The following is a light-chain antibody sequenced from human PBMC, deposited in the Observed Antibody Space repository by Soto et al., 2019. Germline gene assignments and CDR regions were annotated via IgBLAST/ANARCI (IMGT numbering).Light chain of an antibody. CDR2: WAS. V-gene: IGKV4-1*01. CDR3: QYGFT. CDR1: QSVLYSSNNKNY. Sequence: DIVMTQSPDSLAVSLGERGTINCKSSQSVLYSSNNKNYLAWYQQKPGQPPKLLIYWASTRESGVPDRFSGSGSGTDFTLTISSLQAEDVAVYYCQYGFTFGPGTKVDIK. J-gene: IGKJ3*01.